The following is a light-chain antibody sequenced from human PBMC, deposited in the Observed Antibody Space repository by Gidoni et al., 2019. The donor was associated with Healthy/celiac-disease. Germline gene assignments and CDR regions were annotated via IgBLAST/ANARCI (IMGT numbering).Light chain of an antibody. V-gene: IGKV3-11*01. CDR3: QQRSNGPEPT. CDR2: DAA. Sequence: EIVFTQSPATLSLSPGERATLSCRASQSVSSYLAWYQQKPGQAPRLLIYDAANRATGIPARFSGSGSGTDVTLTISSLEPEDFAVYYCQQRSNGPEPTFGGGTKVEIK. J-gene: IGKJ4*01. CDR1: QSVSSY.